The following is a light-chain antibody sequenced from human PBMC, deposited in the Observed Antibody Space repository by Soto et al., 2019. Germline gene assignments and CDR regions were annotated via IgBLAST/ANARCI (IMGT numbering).Light chain of an antibody. V-gene: IGKV3-11*01. Sequence: EMVLTQSPATLSLSPGERATLSCRASQSVSSYLAWYQQKPGQAPRLLIYDASNRATGIPARFSGSGSGTDFTLTISSLEPEDFAVSYCQHRSNWPPMYTFGQGTKLEIK. J-gene: IGKJ2*01. CDR3: QHRSNWPPMYT. CDR1: QSVSSY. CDR2: DAS.